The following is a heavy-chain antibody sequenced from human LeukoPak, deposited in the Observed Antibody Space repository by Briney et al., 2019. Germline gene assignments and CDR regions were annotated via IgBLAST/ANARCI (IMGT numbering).Heavy chain of an antibody. CDR3: ARVLGGNHFIDY. CDR2: IYYSGST. D-gene: IGHD4-23*01. V-gene: IGHV4-59*01. Sequence: SETLSLTCTVSGGSISSYYWSWIRQSPGKGLEWIGYIYYSGSTNYNPPLKSRVTISVDTSKNQFSLKLSSVTAADTAVYYCARVLGGNHFIDYWGQGTLVTVSS. CDR1: GGSISSYY. J-gene: IGHJ4*02.